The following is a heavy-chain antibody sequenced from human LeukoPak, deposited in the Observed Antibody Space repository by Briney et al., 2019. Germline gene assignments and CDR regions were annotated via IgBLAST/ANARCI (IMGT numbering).Heavy chain of an antibody. J-gene: IGHJ5*02. CDR3: ARHLDGLWFGELPRGTGIDP. D-gene: IGHD3-10*01. CDR1: GFTFSTYW. Sequence: PGGSLRLSCAASGFTFSTYWMTWVRQAPGKGLEWVANMKRDGSEVYYANSVKGHFTISRDNAKNSLYLQMNSLRAEDTAVYYCARHLDGLWFGELPRGTGIDPWGQGTLVTVSS. V-gene: IGHV3-7*01. CDR2: MKRDGSEV.